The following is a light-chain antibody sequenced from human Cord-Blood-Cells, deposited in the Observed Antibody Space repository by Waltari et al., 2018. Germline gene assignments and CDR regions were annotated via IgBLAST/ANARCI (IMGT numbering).Light chain of an antibody. V-gene: IGKV3-20*01. J-gene: IGKJ1*01. CDR1: QSVSSSY. Sequence: ELVLTQSPGTLSLSPGERATLSCRASQSVSSSYLAWYQQKPGQAPRLRSYGASSRATGIPDRFSGSGSGTDFTLTISRLEPEDFAVYYCQQYGSSPRTFGQGTKVEIK. CDR3: QQYGSSPRT. CDR2: GAS.